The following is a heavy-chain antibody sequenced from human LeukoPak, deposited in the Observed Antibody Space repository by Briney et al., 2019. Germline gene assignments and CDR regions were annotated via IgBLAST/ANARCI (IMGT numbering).Heavy chain of an antibody. J-gene: IGHJ2*01. CDR2: ISGSSGST. Sequence: PGGSLRLSCAASGFTFSNDAMSWVRQAPGKGLDWISAISGSSGSTYYADSVRGRFTISRDNSKNTLYLQMSSLRVEDTAVYYCAKTPTRVGWYFDLWGRGTLVTVSS. CDR1: GFTFSNDA. CDR3: AKTPTRVGWYFDL. D-gene: IGHD1-26*01. V-gene: IGHV3-23*01.